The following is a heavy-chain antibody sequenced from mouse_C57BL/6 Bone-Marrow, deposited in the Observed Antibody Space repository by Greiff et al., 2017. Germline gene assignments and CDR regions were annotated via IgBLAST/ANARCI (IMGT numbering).Heavy chain of an antibody. CDR2: ISSGGSYT. Sequence: EVKLVESGGDLVKPGGSLKLSCAASGFTFSSYGMSWVRQTPDKRLEWVATISSGGSYTYYPDSVKGRFTITRDNANNTLYLQMSSLNSEDTAMYDCARRGYLLDYWGQGTTLTVSS. V-gene: IGHV5-6*02. CDR1: GFTFSSYG. CDR3: ARRGYLLDY. J-gene: IGHJ2*01. D-gene: IGHD5-1*01.